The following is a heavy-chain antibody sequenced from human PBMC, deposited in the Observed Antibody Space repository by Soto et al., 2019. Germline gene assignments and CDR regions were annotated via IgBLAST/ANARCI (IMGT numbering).Heavy chain of an antibody. J-gene: IGHJ4*02. CDR3: TTDLFMSSYIAVAGTIAH. Sequence: GGSLRLPCAASGFTFSNAWMNLVRQAPGKGLEWVGRIKSKTDCGTTDYAAPVKGRFTISRDDSKNTLYLQMNSLKTEDTAVYYCTTDLFMSSYIAVAGTIAHWGQGTLVTVLL. CDR2: IKSKTDCGTT. CDR1: GFTFSNAW. V-gene: IGHV3-15*07. D-gene: IGHD6-19*01.